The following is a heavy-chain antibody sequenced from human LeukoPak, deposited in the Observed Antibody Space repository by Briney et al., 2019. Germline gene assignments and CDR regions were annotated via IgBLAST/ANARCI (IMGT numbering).Heavy chain of an antibody. D-gene: IGHD1-26*01. CDR1: GITFRNYG. V-gene: IGHV3-33*01. CDR2: IGYDESKK. Sequence: GGSLRLSCVASGITFRNYGFHWVRQAPGKGPEWVALIGYDESKKYYADSVKGRFTTSRDNSKNTLYLQMNSLRAEDTAVYYCARFVDSGRLLNAFDIWGQGTMVTVSS. J-gene: IGHJ3*02. CDR3: ARFVDSGRLLNAFDI.